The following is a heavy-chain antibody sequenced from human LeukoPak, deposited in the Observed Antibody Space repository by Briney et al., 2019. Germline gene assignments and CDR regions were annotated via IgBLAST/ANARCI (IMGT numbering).Heavy chain of an antibody. D-gene: IGHD6-13*01. CDR2: TYYRSKWYN. Sequence: SQTLSLTCAISGDSVSSNSAAWNWIRQSPSRGLEWLGRTYYRSKWYNDYAVSVKSRITINPDTSKNQFSMQLNSVTPEDTAVYYCARGDRYSSSLFGEVDYWGQGTLVTVSS. J-gene: IGHJ4*02. CDR1: GDSVSSNSAA. V-gene: IGHV6-1*01. CDR3: ARGDRYSSSLFGEVDY.